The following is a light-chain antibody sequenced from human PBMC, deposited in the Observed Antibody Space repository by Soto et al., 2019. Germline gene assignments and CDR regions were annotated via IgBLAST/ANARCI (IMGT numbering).Light chain of an antibody. J-gene: IGLJ2*01. CDR3: CSYAGSYVV. V-gene: IGLV2-11*01. Sequence: QSALTQPRSVSGSPGQSVTISCTGTSSDVGGYDYVSWYLQYPGKAPKLMIYDVSKRPSGVPDRFSGSKSGNTASLTISGLQAEDEADYYCCSYAGSYVVFGGGTQLTV. CDR2: DVS. CDR1: SSDVGGYDY.